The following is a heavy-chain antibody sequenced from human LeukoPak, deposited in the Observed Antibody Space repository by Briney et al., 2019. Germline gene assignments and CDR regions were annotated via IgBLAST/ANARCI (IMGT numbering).Heavy chain of an antibody. J-gene: IGHJ6*03. CDR2: IKQDGSEK. CDR3: AREGPERYMDV. Sequence: PGGSLRLSCAASGFTFSSYWMSWVRQAPGKGLEWVANIKQDGSEKYYADSVKGRFTISRDNAKNSLYLQMNSLRAEDTAVYYCAREGPERYMDVWGKGTTVTVSS. D-gene: IGHD1-1*01. V-gene: IGHV3-7*01. CDR1: GFTFSSYW.